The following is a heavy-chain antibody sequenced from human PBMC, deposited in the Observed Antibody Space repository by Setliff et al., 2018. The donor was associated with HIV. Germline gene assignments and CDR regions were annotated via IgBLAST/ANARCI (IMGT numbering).Heavy chain of an antibody. D-gene: IGHD3-3*01. V-gene: IGHV4-34*01. CDR3: ARGTAYYNFWSGYSQDYYYYMDV. J-gene: IGHJ6*03. CDR1: GGSFSGYY. Sequence: PSETLSLTCAVYGGSFSGYYWSWIRQSPGKGLEWIGEINHSGSTKYNPSLKSRVTISVDTPKNRFSLKLSSVTAADTAVYYCARGTAYYNFWSGYSQDYYYYMDVWGKGTTVTVSS. CDR2: INHSGST.